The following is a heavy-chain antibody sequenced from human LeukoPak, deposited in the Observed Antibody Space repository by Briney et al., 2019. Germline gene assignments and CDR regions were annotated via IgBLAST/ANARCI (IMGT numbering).Heavy chain of an antibody. CDR1: GGTFSNYA. J-gene: IGHJ5*02. CDR3: ARDTARAPASNWFDP. Sequence: SVKVSCKASGGTFSNYAISWVRQAPGQGLEWMGRIIPFLGIIDYAQKFQDRVTITADTSTSTAYMELSSLTSEDAALYFCARDTARAPASNWFDPWGQGTLVTVSS. CDR2: IIPFLGII. V-gene: IGHV1-69*04. D-gene: IGHD2-2*01.